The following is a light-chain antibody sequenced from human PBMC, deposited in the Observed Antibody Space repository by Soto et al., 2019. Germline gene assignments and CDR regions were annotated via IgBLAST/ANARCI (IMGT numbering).Light chain of an antibody. CDR2: RNN. CDR3: AALDYNTRSLV. V-gene: IGLV1-47*01. J-gene: IGLJ2*01. CDR1: SSNIGSNY. Sequence: QSVLTQPPSASGTPGQRVTISWSGISSNIGSNYVYWYQHFPGTAPKLLIYRNNQRPSGVPDRFSCSKSGTAASLAISGLRSEDDAEYCCAALDYNTRSLVFGVGTKLTVL.